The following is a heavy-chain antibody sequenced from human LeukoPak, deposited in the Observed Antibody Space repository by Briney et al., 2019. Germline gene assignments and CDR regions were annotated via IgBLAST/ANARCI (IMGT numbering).Heavy chain of an antibody. J-gene: IGHJ4*02. CDR2: ISGSGGST. CDR1: GFTFSSYG. Sequence: PGGSLSLSCAASGFTFSSYGMSWVRQAPGKGLEWVSAISGSGGSTYYADSVKGRFTISRDNSKNTLYLQMNSLRAEDTAVYYCASRPPHYDILTGYYTPFDYWGQGTLVTVSS. CDR3: ASRPPHYDILTGYYTPFDY. D-gene: IGHD3-9*01. V-gene: IGHV3-23*01.